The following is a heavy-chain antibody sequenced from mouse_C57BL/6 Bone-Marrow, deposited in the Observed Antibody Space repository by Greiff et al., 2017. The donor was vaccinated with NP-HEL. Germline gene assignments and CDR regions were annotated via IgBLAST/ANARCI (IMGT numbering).Heavy chain of an antibody. Sequence: VQLQQSGPGLVQPSQSLSITCTVSGFSLTSYGVHWVRQSPGKGLEWLGVIWSGGSTDYNAAFISRLSISKGNSKSQVFFKMNSLQADDTAIYYCARESNYVRFAYWGQGTLVTVSA. J-gene: IGHJ3*01. CDR2: IWSGGST. V-gene: IGHV2-2*01. CDR1: GFSLTSYG. D-gene: IGHD2-5*01. CDR3: ARESNYVRFAY.